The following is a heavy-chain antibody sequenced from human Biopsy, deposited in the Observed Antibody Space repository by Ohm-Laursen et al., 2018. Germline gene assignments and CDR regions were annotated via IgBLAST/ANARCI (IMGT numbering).Heavy chain of an antibody. Sequence: SQTLSLTCTVSGGSISSYYWMWIRQPPGQGLQYIGFIYSGGNTNYNPSLRSRVTMSVDTSKNQFSLRLNSVTAADTAVYYCARGMRTTGWPYFDYWGQGILVTVSS. CDR2: IYSGGNT. V-gene: IGHV4-59*01. CDR3: ARGMRTTGWPYFDY. D-gene: IGHD2/OR15-2a*01. CDR1: GGSISSYY. J-gene: IGHJ4*02.